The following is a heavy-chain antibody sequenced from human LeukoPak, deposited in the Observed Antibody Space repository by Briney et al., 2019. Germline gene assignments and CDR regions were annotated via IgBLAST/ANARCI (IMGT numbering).Heavy chain of an antibody. D-gene: IGHD6-19*01. CDR1: GGSIINYY. Sequence: SETLSLTCTVSGGSIINYYWNWIRQPAGKGLEWIGRMYSSGITNYNPYPKSRVTMSVDTSKNQFSLKVTSVTAADTAMYYCARGAAVTVWGQGTLVTVSS. V-gene: IGHV4-4*07. CDR2: MYSSGIT. J-gene: IGHJ1*01. CDR3: ARGAAVTV.